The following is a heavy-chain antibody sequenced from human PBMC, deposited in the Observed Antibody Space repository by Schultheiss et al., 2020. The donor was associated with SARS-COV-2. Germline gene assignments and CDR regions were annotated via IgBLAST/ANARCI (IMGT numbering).Heavy chain of an antibody. J-gene: IGHJ4*02. CDR1: VYTFSVYY. D-gene: IGHD5-18*01. CDR3: ASSGYSYGPVGPPIIDY. CDR2: IIPIFGTA. Sequence: SVKVSCKASVYTFSVYYMYWVRQAPGQGLEWMGGIIPIFGTANYAQKFQGRVTITADESTSTAYMELSSLRSEDTAVYYCASSGYSYGPVGPPIIDYWGQGTLVTVSS. V-gene: IGHV1-69*13.